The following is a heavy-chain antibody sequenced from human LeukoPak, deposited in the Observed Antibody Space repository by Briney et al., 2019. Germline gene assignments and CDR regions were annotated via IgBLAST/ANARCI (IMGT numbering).Heavy chain of an antibody. Sequence: PGGSLRLSCAAPGFTFSGSAVNWVRQASGKGPERVGRIRSKANNYATAYIVSVKGRFTISRDDSKNTAYLQMNSLKTEDTAVYYCIRQNDYGDFRFGYWGQGSLVTVSS. D-gene: IGHD4-17*01. CDR2: IRSKANNYAT. CDR1: GFTFSGSA. V-gene: IGHV3-73*01. J-gene: IGHJ4*02. CDR3: IRQNDYGDFRFGY.